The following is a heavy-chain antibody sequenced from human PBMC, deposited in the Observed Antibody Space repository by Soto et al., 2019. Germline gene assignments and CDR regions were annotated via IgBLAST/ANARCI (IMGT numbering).Heavy chain of an antibody. D-gene: IGHD3-10*01. J-gene: IGHJ4*02. CDR1: GYRFTNFW. CDR2: VYPSDSNT. V-gene: IGHV5-51*01. Sequence: EVRLVQSGAEVKKPGESLRISCKGSGYRFTNFWLAWVRQMPGKGLEWMGLVYPSDSNTTYSPSFEGQITISADKSNTTAYLQLTSLKAADTAVYYCARRPGPLAPFDYWGQGTPVTV. CDR3: ARRPGPLAPFDY.